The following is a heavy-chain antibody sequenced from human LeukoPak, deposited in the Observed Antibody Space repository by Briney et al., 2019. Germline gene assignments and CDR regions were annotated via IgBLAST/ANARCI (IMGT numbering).Heavy chain of an antibody. Sequence: GGSLRLSCAASGFTFSSYEMNWVRQAPGKGLEWVSYISSSGSTIYYADSVKGRSTISRDNAKNSLYLQMNSLRAEDTAVYYCARDRRESGYSYGVTLYYYYYGMDVWGQGTTVTVSS. V-gene: IGHV3-48*03. D-gene: IGHD5-18*01. CDR1: GFTFSSYE. CDR2: ISSSGSTI. CDR3: ARDRRESGYSYGVTLYYYYYGMDV. J-gene: IGHJ6*02.